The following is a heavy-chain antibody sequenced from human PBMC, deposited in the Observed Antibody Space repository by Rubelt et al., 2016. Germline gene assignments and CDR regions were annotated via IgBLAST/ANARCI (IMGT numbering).Heavy chain of an antibody. CDR3: AGEGGP. V-gene: IGHV5-51*01. J-gene: IGHJ5*02. Sequence: EMQLVQSGAEVKKPGESLKISCQGSGYSFSTSWIGWVRQMTGKGLEWMGIIYPSDSDTRYSPSFKGQVPISVEKSISTAYVQGSRLKASETAMYYCAGEGGPWGQGTLVAVSS. CDR1: GYSFSTSW. D-gene: IGHD2-15*01. CDR2: IYPSDSDT.